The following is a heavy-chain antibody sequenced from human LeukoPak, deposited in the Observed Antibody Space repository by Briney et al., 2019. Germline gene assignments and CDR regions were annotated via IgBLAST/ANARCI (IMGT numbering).Heavy chain of an antibody. J-gene: IGHJ4*02. CDR2: IYYSGST. D-gene: IGHD3-22*01. CDR1: GGSISSYY. V-gene: IGHV4-59*08. CDR3: ARRYSSGRIFDY. Sequence: SQTLSLTCTVSGGSISSYYWSWIRQPPGKGLEWIGYIYYSGSTNYNPSLKSRVTISVDTSKNQFSLKLSSVTAADTAVYYCARRYSSGRIFDYWGQGTLVTVSS.